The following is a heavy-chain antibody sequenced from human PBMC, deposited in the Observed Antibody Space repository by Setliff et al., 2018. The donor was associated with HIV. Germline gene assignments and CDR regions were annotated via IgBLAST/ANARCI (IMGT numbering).Heavy chain of an antibody. J-gene: IGHJ6*02. CDR3: ARMDSSTWPDYYFYGMDV. D-gene: IGHD2-2*01. V-gene: IGHV4-61*05. CDR2: IYYMGRT. Sequence: SETLSLTCTVSGGSISSSSYYWSWIRQPPGKGLEFVGYIYYMGRTTYNPSLKSRLTISVDKSKSQFSLKVRSVTAADTAVYYCARMDSSTWPDYYFYGMDVWGQGTTVTVSS. CDR1: GGSISSSSYY.